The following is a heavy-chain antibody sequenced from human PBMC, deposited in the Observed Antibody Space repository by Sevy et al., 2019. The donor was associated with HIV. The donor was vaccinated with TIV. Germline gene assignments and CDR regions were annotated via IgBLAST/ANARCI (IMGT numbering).Heavy chain of an antibody. Sequence: EALKISCEGSGYRFTTYWIGWVRQMPGKGLEWMGVIYPDDSDTRYNPSFPGQVTISADKFINTAYLEWSTLKPSDNAIYYYARLEQRHCSGAHCSPFDYWGQGTLVTVSS. V-gene: IGHV5-51*01. CDR1: GYRFTTYW. CDR3: ARLEQRHCSGAHCSPFDY. J-gene: IGHJ4*02. D-gene: IGHD2-15*01. CDR2: IYPDDSDT.